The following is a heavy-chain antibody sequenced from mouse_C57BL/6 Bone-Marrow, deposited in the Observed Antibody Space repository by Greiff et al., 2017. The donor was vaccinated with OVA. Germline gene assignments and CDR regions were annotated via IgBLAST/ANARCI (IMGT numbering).Heavy chain of an antibody. J-gene: IGHJ4*01. V-gene: IGHV10-1*01. Sequence: EVKLQESGGGLVQPKGSLKLSCAASGFSFNTYAMNWVRQAPGKGLEWVARIRSKSNNYATYYADSVKDRFTISRDDSESMLYLQMNNLKTEDTAMYYCVRHSVVKYYAMDYWGQGTSVTVSS. CDR2: IRSKSNNYAT. CDR1: GFSFNTYA. CDR3: VRHSVVKYYAMDY. D-gene: IGHD1-1*01.